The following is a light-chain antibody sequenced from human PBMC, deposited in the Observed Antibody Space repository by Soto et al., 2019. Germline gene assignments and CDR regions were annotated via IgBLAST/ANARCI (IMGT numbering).Light chain of an antibody. V-gene: IGKV3-11*01. CDR1: QSVSSY. CDR2: DAS. J-gene: IGKJ5*01. Sequence: EIVLTQAPATLSLSPGERATLSCRASQSVSSYLAWYQQKPGQAPRLLIYDASNRATGIPARLSGSGSGTDFTLTISSLEPEDFAVYYCQQRSNWPGTFGQGTRLVIK. CDR3: QQRSNWPGT.